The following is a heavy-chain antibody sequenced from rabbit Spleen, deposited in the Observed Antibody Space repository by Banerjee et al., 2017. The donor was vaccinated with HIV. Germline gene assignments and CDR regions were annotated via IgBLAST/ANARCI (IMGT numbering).Heavy chain of an antibody. J-gene: IGHJ6*01. CDR3: ARDTSSSFSSYGMDL. D-gene: IGHD1-1*01. Sequence: QSLEESGGDLVKPGASLTLTCTASGVSFSFSSYMCWVRQAPGKGLEWIACIAAGSSRFTYFASWAKGRFTISKTSSTTVTLQMTSLTAADTATYFCARDTSSSFSSYGMDLWGPGTLVTVS. CDR2: IAAGSSRFT. CDR1: GVSFSFSSY. V-gene: IGHV1S40*01.